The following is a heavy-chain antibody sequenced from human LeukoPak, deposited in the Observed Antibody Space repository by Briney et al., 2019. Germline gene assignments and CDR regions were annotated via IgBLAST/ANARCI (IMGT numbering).Heavy chain of an antibody. CDR3: ARPRGSSSWFDAFDI. J-gene: IGHJ3*02. CDR1: GGSISSYY. CDR2: IYDTGST. Sequence: SETLSLTCTVSGGSISSYYWSWIRQPPGKGLEWIGYIYDTGSTNYNPSLKSRVTISVDTSKNQFSLKLSSVTAADTAVYYCARPRGSSSWFDAFDIWGQGTVVTVSS. V-gene: IGHV4-59*01. D-gene: IGHD6-13*01.